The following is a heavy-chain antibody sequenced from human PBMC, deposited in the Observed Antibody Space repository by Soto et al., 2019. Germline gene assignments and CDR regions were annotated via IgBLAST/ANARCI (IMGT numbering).Heavy chain of an antibody. Sequence: SETLSLTCTVSGDPISSHYWNWIRQPPGRGLEWIGNVYYSGSTIYNPSLESRVTISVDRSNNQFSLKLRSVTAADAAVYYCARVRTVFDYWGQGILVTVSS. J-gene: IGHJ4*02. D-gene: IGHD1-1*01. CDR3: ARVRTVFDY. V-gene: IGHV4-59*11. CDR1: GDPISSHY. CDR2: VYYSGST.